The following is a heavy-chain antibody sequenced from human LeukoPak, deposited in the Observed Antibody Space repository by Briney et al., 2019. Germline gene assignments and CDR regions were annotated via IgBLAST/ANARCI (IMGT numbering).Heavy chain of an antibody. CDR2: IRYDGSNK. J-gene: IGHJ4*02. CDR1: GFTFSSYG. Sequence: PGGSLRLSCAASGFTFSSYGMHWVRQAPGKGLERVAFIRYDGSNKYYADSVKGRFTISRDNSKNTLYLQMNSLRAEDTAVYYCAKESFNIAAADYWGQGTLLTVSS. V-gene: IGHV3-30*02. D-gene: IGHD6-13*01. CDR3: AKESFNIAAADY.